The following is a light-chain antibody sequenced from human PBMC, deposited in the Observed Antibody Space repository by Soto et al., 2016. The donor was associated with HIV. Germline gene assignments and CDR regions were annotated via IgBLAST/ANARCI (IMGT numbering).Light chain of an antibody. CDR2: KAS. CDR3: QQYNSYSGM. J-gene: IGKJ1*01. V-gene: IGKV1-5*03. Sequence: DIQMTQSPSTLSASVGDRVSITCRASQSINTWLAWYQQKPGKVPKLLIYKASTLESGVPSRFSGGGSGTEFTLTISSLQPDDFATYYCQQYNSYSGMFGQGTKVESK. CDR1: QSINTW.